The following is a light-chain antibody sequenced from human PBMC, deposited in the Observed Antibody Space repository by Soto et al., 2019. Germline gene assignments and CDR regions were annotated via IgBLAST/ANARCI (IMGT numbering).Light chain of an antibody. CDR2: EVS. CDR1: SSDVGGYNY. Sequence: QSVLTQPASVSGYPGQSITISCTGRSSDVGGYNYVSWYQQHPGKAPKFMIYEVSRRPSGVSNRFSGSKSGNTASLTVSGLQAEDDADYYCSSYTTSNTYVFGTGTKVNVL. V-gene: IGLV2-14*01. J-gene: IGLJ1*01. CDR3: SSYTTSNTYV.